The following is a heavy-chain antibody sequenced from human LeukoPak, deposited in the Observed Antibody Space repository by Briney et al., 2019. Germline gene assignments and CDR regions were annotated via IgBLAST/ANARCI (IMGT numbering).Heavy chain of an antibody. CDR2: ISGSGGRI. V-gene: IGHV3-23*01. CDR1: GFTRFTFSSYA. CDR3: ARLGTEARLAVYFDY. D-gene: IGHD6-6*01. Sequence: GGSLRLSCAASGFTRFTFSSYAMSWVRQAPGKGLEWVSTISGSGGRIYYADSVKGRFAISRDNSKDTLYLQMNSLRAEDTAVYYCARLGTEARLAVYFDYWGQGTLVTVSS. J-gene: IGHJ4*02.